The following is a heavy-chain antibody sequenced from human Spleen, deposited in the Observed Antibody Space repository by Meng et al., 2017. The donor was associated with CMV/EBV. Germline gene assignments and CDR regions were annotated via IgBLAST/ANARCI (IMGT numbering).Heavy chain of an antibody. CDR2: ISSSSSYI. D-gene: IGHD6-13*01. CDR1: GFTFSSYS. V-gene: IGHV3-21*01. J-gene: IGHJ6*02. CDR3: ARQGGIAAAGTQYGMDV. Sequence: GESLKISCAASGFTFSSYSMNWVRQAPGKGLEWVSSISSSSSYIYYADSVKGRFTISRDNAKNSLYLQMNSLRAEDTAVYYCARQGGIAAAGTQYGMDVWGQGTTVTVSS.